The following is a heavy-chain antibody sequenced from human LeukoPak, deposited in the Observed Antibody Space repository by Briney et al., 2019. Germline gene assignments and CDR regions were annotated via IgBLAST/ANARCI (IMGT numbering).Heavy chain of an antibody. CDR1: GFSLSTSGVA. Sequence: GPTLVNPTQTLTLTCTFSGFSLSTSGVAVGWIRQPPGKALEWLALIYWNGDKRYSPSLKSRLTITKDTSKNQVVLTLTNMDPVDTATYYCARRGSSSSFDFWGQGSLVTVSS. D-gene: IGHD6-6*01. CDR2: IYWNGDK. V-gene: IGHV2-5*01. J-gene: IGHJ4*02. CDR3: ARRGSSSSFDF.